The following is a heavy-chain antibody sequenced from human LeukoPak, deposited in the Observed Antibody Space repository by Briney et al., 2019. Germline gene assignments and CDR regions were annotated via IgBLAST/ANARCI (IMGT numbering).Heavy chain of an antibody. CDR1: GYTFTGYY. D-gene: IGHD3-10*01. CDR3: VRDHARVWFGEQKAEYFQH. V-gene: IGHV1-2*02. J-gene: IGHJ1*01. Sequence: ASVKVSCKASGYTFTGYYMHWVRQAPGQGLEWMGWINPNSGGTNYAQKFQGRVTMTRDTSISTAYMELSRLRSDDTAVYYCVRDHARVWFGEQKAEYFQHWGQGTLVTVSS. CDR2: INPNSGGT.